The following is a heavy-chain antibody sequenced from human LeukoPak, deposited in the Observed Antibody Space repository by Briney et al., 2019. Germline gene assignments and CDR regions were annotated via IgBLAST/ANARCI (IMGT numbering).Heavy chain of an antibody. J-gene: IGHJ4*02. CDR1: GGSISSSSYY. CDR2: IYYSGST. V-gene: IGHV4-39*01. D-gene: IGHD3-22*01. Sequence: SETLSLTFTVSGGSISSSSYYWGWIRQPPGKGLEWIGSIYYSGSTYYNPSLKSRVTISVDTSKNQFSLKLSSVTAADTAVYYCARHLLPYYYDSSGSQGDYWGQGTLVTVSS. CDR3: ARHLLPYYYDSSGSQGDY.